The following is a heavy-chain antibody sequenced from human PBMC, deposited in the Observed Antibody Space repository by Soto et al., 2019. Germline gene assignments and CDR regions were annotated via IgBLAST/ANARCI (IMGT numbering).Heavy chain of an antibody. Sequence: TSETLSLTCTVSGGSINTFYWSWVRQPAGKGLEWIGRIFSSGSTSFNPSLESRVAMSVDTSKNHFSLNLSSVTAADMAVYYCAREGSYSAYNFAHGIQLWSFDFWGQGALVTVSS. V-gene: IGHV4-4*07. CDR1: GGSINTFY. CDR2: IFSSGST. CDR3: AREGSYSAYNFAHGIQLWSFDF. D-gene: IGHD5-12*01. J-gene: IGHJ4*02.